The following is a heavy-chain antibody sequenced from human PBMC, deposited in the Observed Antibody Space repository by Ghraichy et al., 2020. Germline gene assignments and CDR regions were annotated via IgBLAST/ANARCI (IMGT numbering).Heavy chain of an antibody. J-gene: IGHJ5*02. Sequence: GGSLRLSCAASGFTFSSYAMSWVRQAPGKGLEWVSAISGSGGSTYYADSVKGRFTISRDNSKNTLYLQMNSLRAEDTAVYYCAKIRLGYFDWLPAYNWFDPWGQGTLVTVSS. CDR1: GFTFSSYA. CDR2: ISGSGGST. CDR3: AKIRLGYFDWLPAYNWFDP. D-gene: IGHD3-9*01. V-gene: IGHV3-23*01.